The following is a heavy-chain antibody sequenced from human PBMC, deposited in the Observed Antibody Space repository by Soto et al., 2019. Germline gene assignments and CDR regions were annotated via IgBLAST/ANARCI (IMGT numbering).Heavy chain of an antibody. D-gene: IGHD2-2*01. Sequence: PAGSLRLSCAASGFTFNSHTMNWVRQAPGKGLEWVSDISYSGGNKYYADSVKGRFTISRDNSKNTLYLQMNNLRAEDTAVYYCAKDNCISTSCYRLYNWFDPWGQGTLVNVSS. J-gene: IGHJ5*02. V-gene: IGHV3-23*01. CDR3: AKDNCISTSCYRLYNWFDP. CDR2: ISYSGGNK. CDR1: GFTFNSHT.